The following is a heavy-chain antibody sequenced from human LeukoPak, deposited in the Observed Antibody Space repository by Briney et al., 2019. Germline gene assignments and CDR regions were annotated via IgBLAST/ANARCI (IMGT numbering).Heavy chain of an antibody. Sequence: GESLKISCKGSGYRFTSYWIGWVRQMPGKGLEWMGIIYPGDSDTRYGPSFQGQVTISADKSISTAYLQSSSLKASDTAMYYCARESNSSSWRYDAFDIWGQGTMVTVSS. J-gene: IGHJ3*02. D-gene: IGHD6-13*01. V-gene: IGHV5-51*01. CDR3: ARESNSSSWRYDAFDI. CDR2: IYPGDSDT. CDR1: GYRFTSYW.